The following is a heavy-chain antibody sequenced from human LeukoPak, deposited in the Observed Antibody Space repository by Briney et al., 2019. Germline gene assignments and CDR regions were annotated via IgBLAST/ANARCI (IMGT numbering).Heavy chain of an antibody. V-gene: IGHV1-46*01. Sequence: GASVKVSCKASGYTFTSYGISWVRQAPGQGLEWMGIINPSGGSTSYAQKFQGRVTMTRDTSTSTVYMELSSLRSEDTAVYYCARGREVVITSFHFDNWGQGTLVTVSS. CDR3: ARGREVVITSFHFDN. D-gene: IGHD3-22*01. J-gene: IGHJ4*02. CDR1: GYTFTSYG. CDR2: INPSGGST.